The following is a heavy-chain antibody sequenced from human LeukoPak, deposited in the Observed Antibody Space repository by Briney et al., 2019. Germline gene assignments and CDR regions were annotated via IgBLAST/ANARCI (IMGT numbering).Heavy chain of an antibody. CDR1: GGTFSSYA. D-gene: IGHD6-19*01. V-gene: IGHV1-69*05. Sequence: GSSVKVSCKASGGTFSSYAISWVRQAPGQGLEWMGGIIPIFGTANYTQKFQGRVTITTDESTSTAYMELSSLRSEDTAVYYCARSVIGYSSGYFDYWGQGTLVTVSS. CDR2: IIPIFGTA. J-gene: IGHJ4*02. CDR3: ARSVIGYSSGYFDY.